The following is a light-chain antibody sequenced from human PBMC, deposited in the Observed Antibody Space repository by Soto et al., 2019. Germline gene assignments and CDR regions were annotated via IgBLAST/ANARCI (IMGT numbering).Light chain of an antibody. CDR3: QHYNSYSEA. CDR2: KAS. Sequence: DIQMTQSPSTLSGSVGDRVTITCRASQTISSWLAWYQQEPGKAPKLLIYKASTLKSGVPSRFSGSGSGTEFTLSISSLQRDDFATYYCQHYNSYSEAFGQGTKVDIK. V-gene: IGKV1-5*03. CDR1: QTISSW. J-gene: IGKJ1*01.